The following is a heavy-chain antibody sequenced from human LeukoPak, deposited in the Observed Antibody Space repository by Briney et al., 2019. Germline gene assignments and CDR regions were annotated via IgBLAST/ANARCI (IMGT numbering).Heavy chain of an antibody. D-gene: IGHD6-19*01. Sequence: PSETLSLTCYVSGGYITTYYWSWIRQPPGKGLEWIGYAYYSGSNEYNPSLRSRVTMSADASRNQFSLTLSSVTAADTAIYYCATLNIESSSGWFFRSWGQGTLVSVSS. CDR2: AYYSGSN. V-gene: IGHV4-59*01. CDR3: ATLNIESSSGWFFRS. J-gene: IGHJ5*02. CDR1: GGYITTYY.